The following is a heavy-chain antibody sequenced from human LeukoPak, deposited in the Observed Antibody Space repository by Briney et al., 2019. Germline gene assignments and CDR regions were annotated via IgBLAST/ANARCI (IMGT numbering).Heavy chain of an antibody. CDR3: AMPYYYDSSGYYYSFDY. CDR1: GGSISNFY. J-gene: IGHJ4*02. D-gene: IGHD3-22*01. V-gene: IGHV4-4*09. CDR2: IYSSGRT. Sequence: SETLSLTCTVSGGSISNFYWSWIRQPPGKGLEWIGYIYSSGRTNYNPSLKSRVTISVDTSKNQFSLKLSSVTAADTAVYYCAMPYYYDSSGYYYSFDYWGQGTLVTVSS.